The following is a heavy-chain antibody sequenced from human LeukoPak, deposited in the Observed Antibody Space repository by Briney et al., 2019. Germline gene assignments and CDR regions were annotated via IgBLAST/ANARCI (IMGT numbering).Heavy chain of an antibody. V-gene: IGHV1-69*05. Sequence: GASVKVSCKASGGTFSSYAISWVRQAPGQGLEWMGGIIPIFGTANYAQKFQGRVTITTDESTSTAYMELSSLRSEDTAVYYCARAQSYYDFWSGSYYFDYWGQGTLVTVSS. CDR3: ARAQSYYDFWSGSYYFDY. CDR1: GGTFSSYA. J-gene: IGHJ4*02. D-gene: IGHD3-3*01. CDR2: IIPIFGTA.